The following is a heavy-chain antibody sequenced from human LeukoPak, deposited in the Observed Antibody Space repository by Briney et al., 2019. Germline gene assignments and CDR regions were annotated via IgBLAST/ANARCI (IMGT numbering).Heavy chain of an antibody. CDR2: ISSSGSTI. CDR1: GFTFSRYE. Sequence: PGGSLRLSCAASGFTFSRYEMNWVRQAPGKGLEWVSYISSSGSTIYYADSVKGRFTISRDNAKNSLYLQMNSLRAEDTSVYYCARGPLGGDYYFDYWGQGALVAVSS. CDR3: ARGPLGGDYYFDY. V-gene: IGHV3-48*03. J-gene: IGHJ4*02. D-gene: IGHD2-21*02.